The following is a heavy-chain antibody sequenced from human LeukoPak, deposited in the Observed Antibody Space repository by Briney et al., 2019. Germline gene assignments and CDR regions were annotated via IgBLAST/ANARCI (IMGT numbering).Heavy chain of an antibody. CDR3: ARGSSYGFSMGY. CDR1: GYTFTSYA. CDR2: ISTYNGNT. J-gene: IGHJ4*02. V-gene: IGHV1-18*01. Sequence: ASVKVSCKASGYTFTSYAMNWVRQAPGQGLEWMGWISTYNGNTNYAQKLQGRVAMTTDTSTTTAYMELRSLGSDDTAVYYCARGSSYGFSMGYWGQGTLVTVSS. D-gene: IGHD5-18*01.